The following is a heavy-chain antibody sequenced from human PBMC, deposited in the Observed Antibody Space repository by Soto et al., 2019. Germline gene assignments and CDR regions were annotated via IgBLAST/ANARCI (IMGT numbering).Heavy chain of an antibody. D-gene: IGHD3-9*01. V-gene: IGHV2-5*02. J-gene: IGHJ6*02. CDR3: AHSPPYRSYFDWSKNYYGMDV. CDR1: GFSLSTSGVG. CDR2: IYWDDDK. Sequence: QITLKESGPTLVKPTQTLTLTCTFSGFSLSTSGVGVGWIRQPPGKALEWLALIYWDDDKRYSPSLKSRLTISKDTSKXXVXLXXTNMDPVDTATYYCAHSPPYRSYFDWSKNYYGMDVWGQGTTVTVSS.